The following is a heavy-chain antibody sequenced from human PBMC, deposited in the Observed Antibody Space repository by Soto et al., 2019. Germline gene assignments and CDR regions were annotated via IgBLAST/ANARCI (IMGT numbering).Heavy chain of an antibody. CDR2: ISVNGNNI. Sequence: QVQLVESGGGVVQPGRSLRLSCAASGFTFSSYPMHWVRQAPGKGPEWVAVISVNGNNIHYGDAVKGRFTISRDNSKNTLYLQMSSLRVGDTAVYYCARSHSSSWHWFDPWGQGTLVTVSS. CDR3: ARSHSSSWHWFDP. CDR1: GFTFSSYP. D-gene: IGHD6-13*01. J-gene: IGHJ5*02. V-gene: IGHV3-30-3*01.